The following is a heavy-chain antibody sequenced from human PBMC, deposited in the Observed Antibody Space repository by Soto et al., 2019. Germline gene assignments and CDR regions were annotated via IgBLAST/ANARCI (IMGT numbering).Heavy chain of an antibody. CDR2: IYRDNEK. J-gene: IGHJ4*02. Sequence: QITLKESGPALVEATQTLTLTCSFSGFSLSASGVGVGWIRQSPGKALEWLALIYRDNEKRYPPSLTSRVSITQDTSRSQVVLTMTNVGPVDTGTYYCAHIKTGYWHLALDGPFDYSGQGTLVTVSS. CDR3: AHIKTGYWHLALDGPFDY. D-gene: IGHD3-9*01. V-gene: IGHV2-5*02. CDR1: GFSLSASGVG.